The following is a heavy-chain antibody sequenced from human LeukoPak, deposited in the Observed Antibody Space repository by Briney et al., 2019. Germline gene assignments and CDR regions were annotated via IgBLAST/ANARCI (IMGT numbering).Heavy chain of an antibody. J-gene: IGHJ5*02. Sequence: SETLSLTCTVSGGSISSGGYYWSWIRQPPGKGLEWIGYIYHSGSTYYNPSLKSRVTISVDRSKNQFSLKLSSVTAADTAVYYCARQGGYSYGRAVQPWGQGTLVTVSS. CDR3: ARQGGYSYGRAVQP. D-gene: IGHD5-18*01. CDR1: GGSISSGGYY. V-gene: IGHV4-30-2*02. CDR2: IYHSGST.